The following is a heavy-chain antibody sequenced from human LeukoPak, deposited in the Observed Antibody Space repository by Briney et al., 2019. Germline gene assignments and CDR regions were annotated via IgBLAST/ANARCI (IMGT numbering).Heavy chain of an antibody. V-gene: IGHV1-2*02. J-gene: IGHJ4*02. CDR1: GYTFTGYY. D-gene: IGHD5-12*01. Sequence: GASVKVSCKASGYTFTGYYMFWVRQAPGQGLEWMGWINPNSGGTNYAQKFRGRVTMTRDTSISTGYMELSRLRSEDTAVYYCARTTRTYSGSDYWGQGTLVTVSS. CDR2: INPNSGGT. CDR3: ARTTRTYSGSDY.